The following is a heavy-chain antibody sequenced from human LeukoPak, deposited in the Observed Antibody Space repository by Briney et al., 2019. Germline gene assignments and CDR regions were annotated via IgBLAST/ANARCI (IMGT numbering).Heavy chain of an antibody. CDR2: IYPGDSDT. Sequence: GESLKISCQASGYSFTKYWIGWVRQMSGKGLEWMGIIYPGDSDTRYSPSSEGQVTISADTSISTAYLQWSSLQASDTAMYYCARHLSDITSSPNYWGPGTLVTVSS. CDR3: ARHLSDITSSPNY. D-gene: IGHD2-2*01. J-gene: IGHJ4*02. CDR1: GYSFTKYW. V-gene: IGHV5-51*01.